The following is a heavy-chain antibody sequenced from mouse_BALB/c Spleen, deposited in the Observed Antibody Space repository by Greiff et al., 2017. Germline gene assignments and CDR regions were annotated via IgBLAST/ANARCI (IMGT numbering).Heavy chain of an antibody. CDR3: ASELRGYYFDY. CDR1: GFSLTSYG. J-gene: IGHJ2*01. V-gene: IGHV2-2*02. Sequence: QVQLKESGPGLVQPSQSLSITCTVSGFSLTSYGVHWVRQSPGKGLEWLGVIWSGGSTDYNAAFISRLSISKDNSKSQVFFKMNSLQANDTAIYYCASELRGYYFDYWGQGTTLTVSS. D-gene: IGHD4-1*01. CDR2: IWSGGST.